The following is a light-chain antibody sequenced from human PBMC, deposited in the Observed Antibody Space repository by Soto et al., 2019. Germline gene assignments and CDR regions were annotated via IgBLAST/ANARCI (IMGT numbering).Light chain of an antibody. CDR2: EVS. CDR3: SSYTSSSPL. V-gene: IGLV2-14*01. J-gene: IGLJ1*01. CDR1: SSDVGSYNY. Sequence: QSALTQPASVSGSPGQSITISCAGTSSDVGSYNYVSWYQQHPGKAPKLMIYEVSNRPSGVSNRFSGSKSGNTASLTISGLHAEDDADYYCSSYTSSSPLFGTGTKVTVL.